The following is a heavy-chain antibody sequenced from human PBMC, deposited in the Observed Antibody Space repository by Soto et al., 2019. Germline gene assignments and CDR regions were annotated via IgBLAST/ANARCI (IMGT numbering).Heavy chain of an antibody. V-gene: IGHV3-30-3*01. CDR2: ISYDGSKT. D-gene: IGHD1-26*01. CDR3: ATENKNWALLY. Sequence: QVQLVESGGGVVQPGRSLRLSCAASGFTFSGYAMHWVRQAPGKGLEWVAVISYDGSKTYHADSVKGRFTISRDNSKNTLYLQMNSLRAEDTAVYYCATENKNWALLYWGQGTLVTVSS. CDR1: GFTFSGYA. J-gene: IGHJ4*02.